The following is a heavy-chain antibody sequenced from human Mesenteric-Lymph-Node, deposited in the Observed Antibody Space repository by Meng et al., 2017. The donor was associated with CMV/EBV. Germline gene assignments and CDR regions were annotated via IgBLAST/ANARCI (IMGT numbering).Heavy chain of an antibody. J-gene: IGHJ1*01. D-gene: IGHD3-3*01. CDR3: SSFKADYDFWSGTQH. Sequence: GESLKISCVASGFTFSSYSMHWVRQAPGKGLEWVGRTRNKANSYTTEYAASVKGRFTISRDDSKNSLYLQMNSLKTEDTAVYYCSSFKADYDFWSGTQHWGQGTLVTVSS. CDR2: TRNKANSYTT. CDR1: GFTFSSYS. V-gene: IGHV3-72*01.